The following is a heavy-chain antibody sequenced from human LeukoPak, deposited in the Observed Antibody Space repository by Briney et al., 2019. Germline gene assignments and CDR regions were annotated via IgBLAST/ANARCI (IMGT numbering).Heavy chain of an antibody. J-gene: IGHJ4*02. D-gene: IGHD1-1*01. V-gene: IGHV3-48*04. CDR2: IGISSGNT. CDR3: ARDHNYAFDN. CDR1: GFPFSDYS. Sequence: PGGSLRLSCTASGFPFSDYSMNWVRQASGKGLEWISYIGISSGNTKYADSVKGRFTISADNARNSLYLQMNSLRVEDTAVYYCARDHNYAFDNWGQGTLVSVSS.